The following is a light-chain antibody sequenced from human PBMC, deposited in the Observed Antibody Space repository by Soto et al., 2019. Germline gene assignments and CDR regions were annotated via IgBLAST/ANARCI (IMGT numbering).Light chain of an antibody. CDR2: NVN. CDR1: SSDVGSYDY. V-gene: IGLV2-18*02. Sequence: PSVSGSPGQSVSISCTGTSSDVGSYDYVSWYQQHPGTVPKPMIYNVNTRPSGVPDRFSGSKSGNTASMSISGLQAEDEADYYYYSYTSSATLWVSGGGTKVTVL. CDR3: YSYTSSATLWV. J-gene: IGLJ3*02.